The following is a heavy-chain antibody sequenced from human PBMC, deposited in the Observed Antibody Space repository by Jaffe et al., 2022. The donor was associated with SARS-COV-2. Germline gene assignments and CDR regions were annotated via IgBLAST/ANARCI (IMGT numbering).Heavy chain of an antibody. CDR3: TARACSSTSCSYIAYLDLGYYGMDV. V-gene: IGHV3-15*01. D-gene: IGHD2-2*01. J-gene: IGHJ6*02. CDR1: GFTFSNAW. Sequence: EVQLVESGGGLVKPGGSLRLSCAASGFTFSNAWMSWVRQAPGKGLEWVGRIKSKTDGGTTDYAAPVKGRFTISRDDSKNTLYLQMNSLKTEDTAVYYCTARACSSTSCSYIAYLDLGYYGMDVWGQGTTVTVSS. CDR2: IKSKTDGGTT.